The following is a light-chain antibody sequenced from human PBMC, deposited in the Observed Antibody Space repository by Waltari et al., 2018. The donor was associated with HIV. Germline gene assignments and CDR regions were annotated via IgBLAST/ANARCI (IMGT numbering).Light chain of an antibody. V-gene: IGLV2-23*02. CDR3: CSYASTTDTYVV. J-gene: IGLJ2*01. CDR1: SSDVWSYNL. Sequence: QSALTQPASVSGSPGQSITISCTGTSSDVWSYNLFSLYQQHPGKAPKLIIYEVSKRPSGVSNRFSGSKSGSTASLTISGLQPEDEADYCCCSYASTTDTYVVFGGGTKLTVL. CDR2: EVS.